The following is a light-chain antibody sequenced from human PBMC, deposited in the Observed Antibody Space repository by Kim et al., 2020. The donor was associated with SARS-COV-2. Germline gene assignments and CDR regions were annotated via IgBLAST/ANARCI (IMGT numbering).Light chain of an antibody. V-gene: IGLV1-47*01. CDR2: YNN. J-gene: IGLJ2*01. Sequence: QSVLTQPPSASGTPGQRVTISCSGSSSNIGSNYVYWHQQLPGTAPKLLIYYNNQRPSGVPDRISGSKSGTSASLAISGLRSEDEAEYYCAAWDDSLSVVVFGGGTQLTVL. CDR1: SSNIGSNY. CDR3: AAWDDSLSVVV.